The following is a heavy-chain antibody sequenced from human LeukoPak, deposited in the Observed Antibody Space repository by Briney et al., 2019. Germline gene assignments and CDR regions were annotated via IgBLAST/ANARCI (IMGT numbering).Heavy chain of an antibody. V-gene: IGHV1-2*02. Sequence: ASVKVSCKASGYTFTNYYMHWVRQAPGQGLEWMGWLNPKTGVTDYAQKFQGRVTLSRDTSISTAYMELSRLRSDDTAVYYCAREGGDYVYFDYWGQGTLVTVSS. D-gene: IGHD4-17*01. CDR2: LNPKTGVT. CDR1: GYTFTNYY. CDR3: AREGGDYVYFDY. J-gene: IGHJ4*02.